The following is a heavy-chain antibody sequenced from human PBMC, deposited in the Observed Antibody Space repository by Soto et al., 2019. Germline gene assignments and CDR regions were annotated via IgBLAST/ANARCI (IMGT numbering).Heavy chain of an antibody. Sequence: SETLSLTCAVYGDSFSGYLWSWIRQPPGKGLEWIGEINHSGSTNYNPSLKSRVTISVDTSKNQFSLKLSSVTAADTAVYYCARAQGDYYDSSGYRFDYWGQGTLVTVSS. CDR1: GDSFSGYL. D-gene: IGHD3-22*01. CDR3: ARAQGDYYDSSGYRFDY. J-gene: IGHJ4*02. CDR2: INHSGST. V-gene: IGHV4-34*01.